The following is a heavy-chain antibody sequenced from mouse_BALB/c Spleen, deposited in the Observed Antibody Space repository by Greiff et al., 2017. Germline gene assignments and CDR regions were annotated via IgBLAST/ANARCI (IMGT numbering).Heavy chain of an antibody. CDR1: GFTFTDYY. CDR2: IRNKANGYTT. Sequence: EVHLVESGGGLVQPGGSLRLSCATSGFTFTDYYMSWVRQPPGKALEWLGFIRNKANGYTTEYSASVKGRFTISRDNSQSILYLQMNTLRAEDSATYYCARTGTSYAMDYWGQGTSVTVSS. V-gene: IGHV7-3*02. CDR3: ARTGTSYAMDY. D-gene: IGHD4-1*01. J-gene: IGHJ4*01.